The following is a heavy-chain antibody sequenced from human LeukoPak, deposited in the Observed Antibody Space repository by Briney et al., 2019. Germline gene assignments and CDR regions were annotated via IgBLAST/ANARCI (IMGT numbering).Heavy chain of an antibody. V-gene: IGHV6-1*01. CDR2: TYYRFKWYN. Sequence: SQTLSLTCAISGVSPSSNSTAWDWIRHSPSRGLEWLGRTYYRFKWYNDYEVSVKSRITIKPDTSKNQFSLQLNCVTPEDTAVYYCAREDSGNSASWFDPWGQGTLVTVSS. J-gene: IGHJ5*02. CDR1: GVSPSSNSTA. CDR3: AREDSGNSASWFDP. D-gene: IGHD4-23*01.